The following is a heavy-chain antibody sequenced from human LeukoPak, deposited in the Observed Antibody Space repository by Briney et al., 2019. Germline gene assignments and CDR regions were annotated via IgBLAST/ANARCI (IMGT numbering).Heavy chain of an antibody. CDR1: GGTFSSYA. D-gene: IGHD6-19*01. CDR3: ATGGGSGWYKF. V-gene: IGHV1-69*04. CDR2: IIPILGIA. Sequence: ASVKVSCKASGGTFSSYAISWVRQAPGQGLEWMGRIIPILGIANYAQKFQGRVTITADKSTSTAYMELRSLRSDDTAVYYCATGGGSGWYKFWGQGSLVTVSS. J-gene: IGHJ4*02.